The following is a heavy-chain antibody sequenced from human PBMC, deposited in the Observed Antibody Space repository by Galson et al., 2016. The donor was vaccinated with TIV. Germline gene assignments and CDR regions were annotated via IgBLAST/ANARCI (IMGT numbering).Heavy chain of an antibody. Sequence: SCKASGGTFISYTLSWVRQAPGQGLEWMGRIIPVLGMTNYAQNFQGRVTITADRSTGTAYLELSSLKPGDTAVYYCARADSVDISSTEYWGQGTLVTVSS. J-gene: IGHJ4*02. CDR2: IIPVLGMT. CDR1: GGTFISYT. CDR3: ARADSVDISSTEY. V-gene: IGHV1-69*02. D-gene: IGHD3-9*01.